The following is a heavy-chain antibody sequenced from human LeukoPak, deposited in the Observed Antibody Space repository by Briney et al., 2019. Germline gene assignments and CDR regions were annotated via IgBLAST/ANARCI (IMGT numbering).Heavy chain of an antibody. Sequence: PSETLSLTCAVSGASISSATYSWSWIRQPPGRGLEWIGYIYHTGSTTYNPSLKSRVTISLGRSKNQFSLTVNSVTAADTAVYYCCGDYGSGSYRFDYWGPGTLVTVSS. J-gene: IGHJ4*02. D-gene: IGHD3-10*01. CDR1: GASISSATYS. V-gene: IGHV4-30-2*01. CDR2: IYHTGST. CDR3: CGDYGSGSYRFDY.